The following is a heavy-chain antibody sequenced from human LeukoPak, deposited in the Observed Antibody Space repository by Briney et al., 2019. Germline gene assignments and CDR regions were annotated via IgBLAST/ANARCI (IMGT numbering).Heavy chain of an antibody. D-gene: IGHD5-18*01. J-gene: IGHJ4*02. Sequence: GASVKVSFKASGYAFTSYGISWVRQAPGQGLEWMGWISAYNGNTNYAPKLQGRVTMTTDTSISTAYMELSRLRSDDTAVYYCAREIGGILVFDYWGQGTLVTVSS. CDR1: GYAFTSYG. CDR2: ISAYNGNT. CDR3: AREIGGILVFDY. V-gene: IGHV1-18*01.